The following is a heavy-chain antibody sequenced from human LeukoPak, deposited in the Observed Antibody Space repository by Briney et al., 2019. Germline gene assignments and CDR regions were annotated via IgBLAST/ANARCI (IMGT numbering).Heavy chain of an antibody. CDR2: INHSGST. V-gene: IGHV4-34*01. D-gene: IGHD4-17*01. Sequence: SETLSLTCAVYGGSFSGYYWSWIRQPPGKGLEWIGEINHSGSTNYNPSLKSRVTISVDTSKNQFSLKLSSVTAADTAVYYCARARDGGGSRWGMDVWGQGTTVTVSS. CDR1: GGSFSGYY. J-gene: IGHJ6*02. CDR3: ARARDGGGSRWGMDV.